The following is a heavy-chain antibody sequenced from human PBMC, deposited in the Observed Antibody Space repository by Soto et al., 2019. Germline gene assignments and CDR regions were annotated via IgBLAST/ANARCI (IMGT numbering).Heavy chain of an antibody. D-gene: IGHD2-15*01. Sequence: SVKVSCKASGGTFSIYAISWVRQAPGQGLEWMGGIIPIFGTANYAQKFQGRVTITADESTSTAYMELSSLTAEDTAIYYCAKCGASNTCIPTGFDPWGQGTLVTVSS. J-gene: IGHJ5*02. CDR3: AKCGASNTCIPTGFDP. CDR2: IIPIFGTA. CDR1: GGTFSIYA. V-gene: IGHV1-69*13.